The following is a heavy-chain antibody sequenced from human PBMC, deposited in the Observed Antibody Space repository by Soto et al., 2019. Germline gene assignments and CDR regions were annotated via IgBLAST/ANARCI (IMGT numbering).Heavy chain of an antibody. Sequence: SETLSLTCTVSGGSISSYYWSWIRQPPGKGLEWIGDIYYSGSTNYNPSLKSRVTISVDTSKNQFSLKLSSVTAADTAVYYCARDRSVNPYNWFDPWGQGTLVTVSS. CDR2: IYYSGST. V-gene: IGHV4-59*01. D-gene: IGHD3-22*01. J-gene: IGHJ5*02. CDR3: ARDRSVNPYNWFDP. CDR1: GGSISSYY.